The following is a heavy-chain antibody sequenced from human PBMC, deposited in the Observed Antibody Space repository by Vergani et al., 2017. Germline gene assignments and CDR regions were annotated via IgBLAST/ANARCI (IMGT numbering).Heavy chain of an antibody. J-gene: IGHJ5*02. CDR1: GFTFDDYA. CDR3: ARDIATDLGYCSSTSCYTQRDP. V-gene: IGHV3-43*02. CDR2: ISGDGGST. D-gene: IGHD2-2*02. Sequence: EVQLVESGGGVVQPGGSLRLSCAASGFTFDDYAMHWVRQAPGKGLEWVSLISGDGGSTYYADSVKGRFTISRDNSKNSLYLQMNSLRTEDTALYYCARDIATDLGYCSSTSCYTQRDPWGQGTLVTVSS.